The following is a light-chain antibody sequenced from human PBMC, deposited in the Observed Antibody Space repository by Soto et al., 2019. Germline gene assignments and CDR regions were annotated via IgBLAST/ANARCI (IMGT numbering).Light chain of an antibody. V-gene: IGLV1-40*01. CDR2: GNN. CDR3: QSYDSRLTAYV. J-gene: IGLJ1*01. Sequence: QSVLTQPPSVSGAPGQRVTISCTGSSSSIGAGYDVHWYHQLPGAAPKLLVYGNNNRPSGVPDRFSASKSGTSASLAITGLQTEDEAQYYCQSYDSRLTAYVFGTGTKLTVL. CDR1: SSSIGAGYD.